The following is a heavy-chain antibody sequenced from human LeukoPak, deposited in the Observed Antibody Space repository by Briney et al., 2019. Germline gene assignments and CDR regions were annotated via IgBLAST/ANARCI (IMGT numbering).Heavy chain of an antibody. CDR2: IIPIFGTA. D-gene: IGHD3-3*01. Sequence: SVKVSCKASGGTFSSYAISWVRQAPGQGLEWMGGIIPIFGTANYAQKFQGRVTITADESTSTAYMELGSLRSEDTAVYYCARQAGPQRDYDFWSGYDTDDYWGQGTLVTVSS. J-gene: IGHJ4*02. V-gene: IGHV1-69*13. CDR1: GGTFSSYA. CDR3: ARQAGPQRDYDFWSGYDTDDY.